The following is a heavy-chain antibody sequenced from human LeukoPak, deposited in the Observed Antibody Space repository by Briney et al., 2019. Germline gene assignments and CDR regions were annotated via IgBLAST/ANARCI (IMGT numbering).Heavy chain of an antibody. CDR1: GFIFSNAW. V-gene: IGHV3-48*04. CDR3: ARDHTPTLVATIYYYYMDV. J-gene: IGHJ6*03. Sequence: PGGSLRLSCTASGFIFSNAWMNWVRQAPGKGLEWVSGISWNSGSIGYADSVKGRFTISRDNAKNSLYLQMNSLRAEDTAVYYCARDHTPTLVATIYYYYMDVWGKGTTVTVSS. D-gene: IGHD5-12*01. CDR2: ISWNSGSI.